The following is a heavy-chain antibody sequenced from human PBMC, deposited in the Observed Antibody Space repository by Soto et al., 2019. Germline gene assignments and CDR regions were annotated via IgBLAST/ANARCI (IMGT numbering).Heavy chain of an antibody. J-gene: IGHJ6*02. CDR1: GFSVRDYE. CDR2: ISSGGSTI. CDR3: ARDLIVATRTYYYYGMDV. V-gene: IGHV3-48*03. Sequence: GSLRLSCVASGFSVRDYEMNWVLHAPGKGLEWVAYISSGGSTIHCGDSVRGRFTVSRDNAKNTLYLQMNSLRAEDTAVYYCARDLIVATRTYYYYGMDVWGQGTAVTVSS. D-gene: IGHD5-12*01.